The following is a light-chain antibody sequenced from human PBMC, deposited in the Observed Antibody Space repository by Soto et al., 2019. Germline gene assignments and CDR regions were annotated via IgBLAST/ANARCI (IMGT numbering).Light chain of an antibody. Sequence: EIVLTQSPGTLVLSPGERATLSCTASQSVSNNYLAWYQQKIGQAPRLLIYGASSRATGIPDRFSGSGSGTDFSLTISRLEPEDFAVYYCQQYGSSPWTFGQGAKEEVK. CDR3: QQYGSSPWT. CDR1: QSVSNNY. J-gene: IGKJ1*01. V-gene: IGKV3-20*01. CDR2: GAS.